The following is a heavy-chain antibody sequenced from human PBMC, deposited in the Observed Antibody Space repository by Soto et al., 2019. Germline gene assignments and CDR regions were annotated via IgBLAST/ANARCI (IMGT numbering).Heavy chain of an antibody. CDR1: GGTFSSYA. V-gene: IGHV1-69*12. CDR3: ARDYDFWSGYGPNGMDV. Sequence: QVQLVQSGAEVKKPGSSVKVSCKASGGTFSSYAISWVRQAPGQGLEWMGGIIPIFGTANYAQKFQGRVTITAEXSXSXXYMELSSLRSEDTAVYYCARDYDFWSGYGPNGMDVWGQGTTVTVSS. CDR2: IIPIFGTA. J-gene: IGHJ6*02. D-gene: IGHD3-3*01.